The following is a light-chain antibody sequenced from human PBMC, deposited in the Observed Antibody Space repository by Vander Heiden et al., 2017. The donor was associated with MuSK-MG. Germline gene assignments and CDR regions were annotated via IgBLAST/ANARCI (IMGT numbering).Light chain of an antibody. Sequence: DIQMTQSPSPLSASVGDRVTITCRPSQSIARYLNWYQQKPGKAPKLVIYAASNLQSGVPPRFSGSGSGTDFTLTISGLRPEDFATYYCQQSVTSPYTFGQGTKLEIK. CDR1: QSIARY. J-gene: IGKJ2*01. V-gene: IGKV1-39*01. CDR2: AAS. CDR3: QQSVTSPYT.